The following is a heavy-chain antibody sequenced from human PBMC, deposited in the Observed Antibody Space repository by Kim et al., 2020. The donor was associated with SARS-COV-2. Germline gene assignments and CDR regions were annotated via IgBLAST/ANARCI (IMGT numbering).Heavy chain of an antibody. D-gene: IGHD6-13*01. Sequence: GGSLRLSCAASGFSINSYWMHWVRQGPGKGLVWVSHIRTDGSITNYADSVKGRFTISRDNARNTLYLQMNSLTPEDTAVYYCARSGQQPFWGHGTTVTGS. V-gene: IGHV3-74*01. CDR1: GFSINSYW. J-gene: IGHJ6*02. CDR2: IRTDGSIT. CDR3: ARSGQQPF.